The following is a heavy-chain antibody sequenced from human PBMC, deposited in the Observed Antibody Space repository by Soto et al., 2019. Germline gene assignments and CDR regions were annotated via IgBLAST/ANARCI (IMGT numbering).Heavy chain of an antibody. CDR3: ARHGEKAKFDF. Sequence: PSETLSLTCTVSGGSISSSSYYWGWIRQPPGKGPVWIGSIYYSGSTYYNPSLKSRVTISVDTSKNQFSLKLSSVTAADTAVYYCARHGEKAKFDFWGQGTLDTFSS. CDR2: IYYSGST. CDR1: GGSISSSSYY. J-gene: IGHJ5*01. V-gene: IGHV4-39*01.